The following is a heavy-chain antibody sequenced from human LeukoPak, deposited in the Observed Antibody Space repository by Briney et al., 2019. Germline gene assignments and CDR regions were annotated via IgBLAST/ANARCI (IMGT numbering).Heavy chain of an antibody. D-gene: IGHD3-3*01. Sequence: PSETLPLTCTVSGGSISSYYWSWIRQPAGKGLEWIGRIYTSGSTNYNPSLKSRVTISVDTSKNQFSLKLSSVTAADTAVYYCARVLNYDFWSGCPSDYYYMDVWGKGTTVTVSS. CDR3: ARVLNYDFWSGCPSDYYYMDV. CDR1: GGSISSYY. V-gene: IGHV4-4*07. CDR2: IYTSGST. J-gene: IGHJ6*03.